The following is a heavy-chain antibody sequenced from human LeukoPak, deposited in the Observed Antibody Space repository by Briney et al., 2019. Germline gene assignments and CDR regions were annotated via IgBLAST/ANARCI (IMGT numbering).Heavy chain of an antibody. Sequence: SETLSLTCTVSGDFITAYYWSWIRQPPGKGLEWIGYVYYSGSTEYNPSLRSRVTISLEMSKHQFSLNLTSVTAADTALYYCAKDLRGYSYGLNFDYWGQGTLVTVSS. CDR2: VYYSGST. V-gene: IGHV4-59*01. CDR1: GDFITAYY. J-gene: IGHJ4*02. CDR3: AKDLRGYSYGLNFDY. D-gene: IGHD5-18*01.